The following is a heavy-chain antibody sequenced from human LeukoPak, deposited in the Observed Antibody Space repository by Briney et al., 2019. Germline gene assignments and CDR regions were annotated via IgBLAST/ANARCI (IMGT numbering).Heavy chain of an antibody. D-gene: IGHD2-15*01. V-gene: IGHV3-11*01. CDR2: ISSSGSTI. Sequence: GGSLRLSCAASRFTFSDYYMSWIRQAPGKGLECVSYISSSGSTIFYADSVKGRFTISRDNAKNSLYLQMNSLRAEDTAVYYCARVSRPTEEGLRYCSGGTCYRKNWFDPWGQGTLVTVSS. J-gene: IGHJ5*02. CDR3: ARVSRPTEEGLRYCSGGTCYRKNWFDP. CDR1: RFTFSDYY.